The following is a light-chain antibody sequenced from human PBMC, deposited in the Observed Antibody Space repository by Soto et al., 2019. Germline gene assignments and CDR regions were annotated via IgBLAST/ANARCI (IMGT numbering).Light chain of an antibody. J-gene: IGKJ2*01. CDR3: QQYYRAPRT. Sequence: DIVMTQSPDSLAVSLGERATINCTSGRNVFYSPHNKSYLAWYQQKVGQPPQMLIYWASTRESGVPDRFRGSGSGTDFTLTISSLQADDVAVYYCQQYYRAPRTFGQGTKVE. CDR2: WAS. CDR1: RNVFYSPHNKSY. V-gene: IGKV4-1*01.